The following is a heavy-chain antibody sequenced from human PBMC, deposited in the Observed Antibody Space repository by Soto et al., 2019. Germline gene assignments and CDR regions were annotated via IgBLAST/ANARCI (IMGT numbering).Heavy chain of an antibody. CDR1: GGSISSGGYY. V-gene: IGHV4-31*03. D-gene: IGHD5-12*01. Sequence: PSETLSLTCTVSGGSISSGGYYWSWIRQHPGKGLEWIGYIYYSGSTYYNPSLKSRVTISVDTSKNQFSLKLSSVTAADTAVYYCARGRYSGYGIDYWGQGTLVTVSS. CDR3: ARGRYSGYGIDY. CDR2: IYYSGST. J-gene: IGHJ4*02.